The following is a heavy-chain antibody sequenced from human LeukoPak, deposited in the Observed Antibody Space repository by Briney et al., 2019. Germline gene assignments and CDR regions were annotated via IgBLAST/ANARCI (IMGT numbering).Heavy chain of an antibody. Sequence: GGSLGLSCAASGFTFRTFGMHWVRQAPGKGLEWVAVISYDGKTKHFADSVKGRFTISRDNSKNTLFLQMNSLRYEDSAVYFCAKGSAAAAVLDYWGQGTLVTVSS. J-gene: IGHJ4*02. CDR1: GFTFRTFG. CDR2: ISYDGKTK. D-gene: IGHD6-13*01. V-gene: IGHV3-30*18. CDR3: AKGSAAAAVLDY.